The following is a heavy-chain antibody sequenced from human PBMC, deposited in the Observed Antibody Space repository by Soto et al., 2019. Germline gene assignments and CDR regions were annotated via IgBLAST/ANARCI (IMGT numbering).Heavy chain of an antibody. CDR2: INSDGSST. V-gene: IGHV3-74*01. CDR1: GFTFSSYW. D-gene: IGHD6-19*01. CDR3: ARGIAVAPTGDY. J-gene: IGHJ4*02. Sequence: PGGSLRLSCAASGFTFSSYWMHWVRQAPGKGLVWVSRINSDGSSTSYADSVKGRFTISRDNAKNTLYLQMNSLRAEDTAVYYCARGIAVAPTGDYWGQGTLVTVSS.